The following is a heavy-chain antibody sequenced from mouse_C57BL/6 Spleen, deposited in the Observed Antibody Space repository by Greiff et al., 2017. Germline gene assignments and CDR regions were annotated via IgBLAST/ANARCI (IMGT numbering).Heavy chain of an antibody. V-gene: IGHV1-64*01. CDR1: GYTFTSYW. J-gene: IGHJ1*03. D-gene: IGHD1-1*02. CDR3: ARRGGLYWYFDV. CDR2: IHPNSGST. Sequence: QVLLQQPGAELVKPGASVKLSCKASGYTFTSYWMHWVKQRPGQGLEWIGMIHPNSGSTNYNEKFKSKATLTVDKSSSTDYMQLSSLTSEDAEIYKCARRGGLYWYFDVWGTGTTVTVSS.